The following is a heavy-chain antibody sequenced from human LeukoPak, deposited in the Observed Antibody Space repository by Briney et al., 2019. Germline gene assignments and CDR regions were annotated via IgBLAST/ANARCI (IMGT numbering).Heavy chain of an antibody. CDR3: ARGYSGSYADFDY. Sequence: PSETLSLTCTVSGGSISSGSYYWSWIRQPAGKGLEWIGRIYTSGSTNYNPSFKSRVTISVDTSKNQFSLKLSSVTAADTAVYYCARGYSGSYADFDYWGQGTLVTVSS. V-gene: IGHV4-61*02. CDR1: GGSISSGSYY. J-gene: IGHJ4*02. CDR2: IYTSGST. D-gene: IGHD1-26*01.